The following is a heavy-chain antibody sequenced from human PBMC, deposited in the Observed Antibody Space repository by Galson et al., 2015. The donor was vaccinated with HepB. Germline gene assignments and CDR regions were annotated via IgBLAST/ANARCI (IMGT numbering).Heavy chain of an antibody. CDR2: LSYDETRK. CDR3: ARDPHHVDGSGYCDY. Sequence: SLRLSCAASGFTFSSYAMHWVRHIPGKGLEWVAVLSYDETRKYYADSVKGRFTISRDNSKSTLYLQMNSPRAEDTAVYYCARDPHHVDGSGYCDYWGQGTLVTVSS. V-gene: IGHV3-30-3*01. CDR1: GFTFSSYA. J-gene: IGHJ4*02. D-gene: IGHD3-22*01.